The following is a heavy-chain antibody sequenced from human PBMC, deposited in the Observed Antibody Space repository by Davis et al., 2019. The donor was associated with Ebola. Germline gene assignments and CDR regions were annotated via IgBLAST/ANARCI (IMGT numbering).Heavy chain of an antibody. V-gene: IGHV1-58*01. J-gene: IGHJ6*04. D-gene: IGHD3-16*01. CDR2: FVVGSGNT. Sequence: AASAKVSCKASGFTFTSSAVQWVRQARGQRLEWIGWFVVGSGNTNHAQKFQERVTITRDMSTSTAYMELSSLRSEDTAVYYCAADREEDVGGKSRGRQKDYSYYYYGMDVWGKGTTVTVSS. CDR3: AADREEDVGGKSRGRQKDYSYYYYGMDV. CDR1: GFTFTSSA.